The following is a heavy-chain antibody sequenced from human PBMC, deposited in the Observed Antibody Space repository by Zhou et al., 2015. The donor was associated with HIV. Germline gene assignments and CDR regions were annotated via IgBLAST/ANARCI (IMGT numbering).Heavy chain of an antibody. CDR3: ARDDSSGYHSFDY. J-gene: IGHJ4*02. CDR1: GYTFTTYG. D-gene: IGHD3-22*01. CDR2: ISAYNANT. Sequence: QVQLVQSGAEVKKPGSSVKVSCKASGYTFTTYGISWVRQAPGQGLEWMGWISAYNANTNYAQKFQGRVTMTRDRSTSTAYMELRSLRSDDSAMYYCARDDSSGYHSFDYWGQGTLVTVSS. V-gene: IGHV1-18*01.